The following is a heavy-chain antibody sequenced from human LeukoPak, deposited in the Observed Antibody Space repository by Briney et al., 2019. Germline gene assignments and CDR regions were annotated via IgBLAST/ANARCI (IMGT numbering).Heavy chain of an antibody. CDR1: GGSISSYY. Sequence: SETLSLTCTVSGGSISSYYWSWIRQPPGKGLEWIGYIYYSGSTNYNPSLKSRVTISVDTSKNQFSLKLSSVTAADTAVYYCARVVCQWELLFDYWGQGTLVTVSS. CDR3: ARVVCQWELLFDY. V-gene: IGHV4-59*01. D-gene: IGHD1-26*01. CDR2: IYYSGST. J-gene: IGHJ4*02.